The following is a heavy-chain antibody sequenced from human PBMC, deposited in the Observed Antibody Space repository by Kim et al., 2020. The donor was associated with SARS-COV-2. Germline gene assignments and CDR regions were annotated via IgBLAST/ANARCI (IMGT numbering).Heavy chain of an antibody. CDR2: IYSGGST. Sequence: GGSLRLSCAASGFTVSSNYMSWVRQAPGKGLEWVSVIYSGGSTYYADSVKGRFTISRDNSKNTLYLQMNSLRAEDTAVYYCARDNVEMATMGDYYYYGMDVWGQGTTVTVSS. CDR3: ARDNVEMATMGDYYYYGMDV. D-gene: IGHD5-12*01. CDR1: GFTVSSNY. J-gene: IGHJ6*02. V-gene: IGHV3-53*01.